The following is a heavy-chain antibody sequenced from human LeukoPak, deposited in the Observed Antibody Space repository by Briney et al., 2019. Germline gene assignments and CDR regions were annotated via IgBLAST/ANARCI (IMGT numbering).Heavy chain of an antibody. J-gene: IGHJ4*02. CDR1: GGSISSGSYY. D-gene: IGHD6-19*01. CDR3: ARVGYSSGPSYYFDY. CDR2: IYTSGST. Sequence: SETLSLTCTVSGGSISSGSYYWSWIRQPAGKGLEWIGRIYTSGSTNYNPSLKSRVTISVDTSKNQFSLKLSSVTAADTAVYYCARVGYSSGPSYYFDYWGQGTLVTVSS. V-gene: IGHV4-61*02.